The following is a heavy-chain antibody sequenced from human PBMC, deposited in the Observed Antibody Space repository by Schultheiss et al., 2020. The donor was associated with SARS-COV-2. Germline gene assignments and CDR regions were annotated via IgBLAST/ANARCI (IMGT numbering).Heavy chain of an antibody. V-gene: IGHV3-23*01. CDR2: ISGSGGST. CDR3: AKEGGSYYGGVDY. D-gene: IGHD1-26*01. Sequence: GGSLRLSCAASGFTFSSSAMSWVRQAPGKGLEWVSTISGSGGSTYHAHSVKGRFTISRDNSKNTLYLQMNSLRAEDTAVYYCAKEGGSYYGGVDYWGQGTLVTVSS. CDR1: GFTFSSSA. J-gene: IGHJ4*02.